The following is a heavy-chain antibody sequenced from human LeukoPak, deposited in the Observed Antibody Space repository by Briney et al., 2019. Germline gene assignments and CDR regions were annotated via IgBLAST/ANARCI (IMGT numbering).Heavy chain of an antibody. J-gene: IGHJ4*02. V-gene: IGHV4-39*01. CDR1: GGSINSSYYY. CDR2: IYYSGST. CDR3: ARHEDRNWYFDH. Sequence: PSETLSLTCTVSGGSINSSYYYWGWIRQPPGKGLEWIGTIYYSGSTYYNPSLKSRVTISVDTSKNQFSLKLSSVTAPVTAVYYCARHEDRNWYFDHWGQGTLVTVSS. D-gene: IGHD1-1*01.